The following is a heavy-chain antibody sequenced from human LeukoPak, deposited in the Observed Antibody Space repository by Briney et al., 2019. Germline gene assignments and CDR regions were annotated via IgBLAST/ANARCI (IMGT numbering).Heavy chain of an antibody. J-gene: IGHJ5*01. Sequence: SETLSLTCTVSGDSISSYYWSWIRQPPGKGLEWIGCIYNSGNTNYNPSLKSRVTMSVETSKSQFSLRLSSVTAADTAVYYCARGGTFGDYLWWFDSWGQGTLVTVSS. CDR1: GDSISSYY. V-gene: IGHV4-59*01. CDR2: IYNSGNT. D-gene: IGHD4-17*01. CDR3: ARGGTFGDYLWWFDS.